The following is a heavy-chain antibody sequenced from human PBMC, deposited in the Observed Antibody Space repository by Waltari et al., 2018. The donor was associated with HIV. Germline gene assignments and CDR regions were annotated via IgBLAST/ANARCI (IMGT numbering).Heavy chain of an antibody. CDR1: GFTFSSYS. Sequence: EVQLVESGGGLVQPGGSLRLSCAASGFTFSSYSMNWVRQAPGKGLEWVSYISSSSSTIYYADSVKGRFTISRDNGKNSLYLQMNSLRAEDTAVYYCARDDYGMDVWGQGTTVTVSS. J-gene: IGHJ6*02. CDR2: ISSSSSTI. CDR3: ARDDYGMDV. V-gene: IGHV3-48*04.